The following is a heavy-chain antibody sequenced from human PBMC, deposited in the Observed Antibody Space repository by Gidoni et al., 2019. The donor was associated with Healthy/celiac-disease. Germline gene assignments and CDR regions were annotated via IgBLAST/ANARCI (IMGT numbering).Heavy chain of an antibody. V-gene: IGHV3-53*02. J-gene: IGHJ3*02. CDR1: GFTVSRNY. CDR2: IYSGGDR. CDR3: ARGFEGGWYRPPCCAFDI. Sequence: EVQLVETGGGLIQPGGSLRLSCAASGFTVSRNYMSWVRQAPGKGLEWVSIIYSGGDRYYADSVKGRFTISRDNSRNTLYLQMNSLRVEDTAVYYCARGFEGGWYRPPCCAFDIWGQGTMVTVSS. D-gene: IGHD6-19*01.